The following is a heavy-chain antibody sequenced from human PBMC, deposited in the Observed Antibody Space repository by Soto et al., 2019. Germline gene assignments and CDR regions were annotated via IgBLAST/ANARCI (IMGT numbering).Heavy chain of an antibody. CDR1: GGTFSSYA. D-gene: IGHD3-3*01. Sequence: ASVKVSCKASGGTFSSYAISWVRQAPGQGLEWMGGIIPIFGTANYAQKFQGRVTITADESTSTAYMELSSLRSEDTAVYYCARDPAHYDFWSGYRFDPWGQGTLVTVSS. CDR3: ARDPAHYDFWSGYRFDP. V-gene: IGHV1-69*13. CDR2: IIPIFGTA. J-gene: IGHJ5*02.